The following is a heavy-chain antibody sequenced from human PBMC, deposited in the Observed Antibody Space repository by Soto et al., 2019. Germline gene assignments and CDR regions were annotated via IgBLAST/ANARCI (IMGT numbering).Heavy chain of an antibody. Sequence: LSPTGAVYSVSFRRYYWSWIRQPPVKGLEWIGEINHSGGTNYNPSLKSRVTISVDTSKNQFSLKLSSVTAADTAVFYCARLRWEQPWVFDYWGQGTLVTVSS. V-gene: IGHV4-34*01. CDR2: INHSGGT. J-gene: IGHJ4*02. D-gene: IGHD1-26*01. CDR1: SVSFRRYY. CDR3: ARLRWEQPWVFDY.